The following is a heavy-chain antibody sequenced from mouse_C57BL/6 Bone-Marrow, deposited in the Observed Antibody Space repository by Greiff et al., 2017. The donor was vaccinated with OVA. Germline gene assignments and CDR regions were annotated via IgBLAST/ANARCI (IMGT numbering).Heavy chain of an antibody. CDR1: GYTFTSYW. D-gene: IGHD3-2*02. Sequence: QVQLKQPGAELVRPWSSVKLSCKASGYTFTSYWMDWVKQRPGQGLEWIGNIYPSDSETHYNQKFKDKATLTVDKSSSTAYMQLSSLTSEDSAVYYCARKGRQLRLLDYWGQGTTLTVSS. CDR2: IYPSDSET. V-gene: IGHV1-61*01. J-gene: IGHJ2*01. CDR3: ARKGRQLRLLDY.